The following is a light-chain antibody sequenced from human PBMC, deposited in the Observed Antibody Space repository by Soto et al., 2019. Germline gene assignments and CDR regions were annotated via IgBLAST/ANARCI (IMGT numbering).Light chain of an antibody. V-gene: IGKV1-6*01. J-gene: IGKJ1*01. CDR2: AAS. CDR3: LQLYNFSWT. CDR1: QGIGND. Sequence: AIQLTQSPSSLSASVGDRVTISCRASQGIGNDLAWYQQKPGKAPRLLIFAASNLQSGVPSRFSGSGSGTDFTLTIGRLQPEDFATYYCLQLYNFSWTFGQGTKVEIK.